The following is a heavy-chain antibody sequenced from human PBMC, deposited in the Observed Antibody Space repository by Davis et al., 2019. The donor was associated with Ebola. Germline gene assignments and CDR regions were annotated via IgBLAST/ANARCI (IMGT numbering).Heavy chain of an antibody. Sequence: SETLSLTCSVSDGSITSTSYYWAWIRQSPGKQLEWIGSIDYSGTTYYNPSLKSRVILYLDTSKDQISLNVRSVTAADTAVYYCARARYYYGRGRLDPWGQGTLVTVSS. CDR2: IDYSGTT. D-gene: IGHD3-10*02. V-gene: IGHV4-39*01. CDR3: ARARYYYGRGRLDP. J-gene: IGHJ5*02. CDR1: DGSITSTSYY.